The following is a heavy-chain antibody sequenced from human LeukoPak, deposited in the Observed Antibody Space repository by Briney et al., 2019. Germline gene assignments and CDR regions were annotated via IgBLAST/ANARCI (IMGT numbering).Heavy chain of an antibody. D-gene: IGHD3-10*01. CDR2: MNPNSGNT. CDR1: GYTFTSYY. V-gene: IGHV1-8*02. Sequence: ASVKVSCKASGYTFTSYYMHWVRQATGQGLEWMGWMNPNSGNTGYAQKFQGRVTMTRNTSISTAYMELSSLRSEDTAVYYCARGRMVRGVSKYYGMDVWGQGTTVTVSS. J-gene: IGHJ6*02. CDR3: ARGRMVRGVSKYYGMDV.